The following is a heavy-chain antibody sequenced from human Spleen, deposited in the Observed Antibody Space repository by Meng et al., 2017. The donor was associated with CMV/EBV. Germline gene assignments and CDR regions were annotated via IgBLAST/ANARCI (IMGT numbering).Heavy chain of an antibody. Sequence: SETLSLTCGVSGGSISSYSWTWIRQPPGKALEWVGSISYSGFTNYNPSLKSRVTISVDTSKSQFSLNLSSVTAADTAVYYCARDNLMITFGGVDKTHWFDPWGRGTLVTVSS. J-gene: IGHJ5*02. CDR3: ARDNLMITFGGVDKTHWFDP. CDR1: GGSISSYS. V-gene: IGHV4-59*13. D-gene: IGHD3-16*01. CDR2: ISYSGFT.